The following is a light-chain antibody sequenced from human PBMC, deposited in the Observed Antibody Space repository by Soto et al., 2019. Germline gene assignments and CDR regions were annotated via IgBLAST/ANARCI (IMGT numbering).Light chain of an antibody. J-gene: IGLJ1*01. V-gene: IGLV2-8*01. CDR3: SSYAGSSNV. Sequence: QSVLTQPPSASGSPGQSVAISCTGTSSDVGGYNYVSWYQQHLGKAPKLMIYEVNKRPPGVPDRFSGSKSGNTASLTVSGLQAEDEADYYCSSYAGSSNVFGTGTKVTVL. CDR2: EVN. CDR1: SSDVGGYNY.